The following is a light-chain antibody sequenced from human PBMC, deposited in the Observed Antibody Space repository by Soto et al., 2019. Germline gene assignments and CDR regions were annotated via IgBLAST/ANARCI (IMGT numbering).Light chain of an antibody. CDR3: QPHTCWPS. Sequence: IAMTQSPATLSVSPGERATLSCRASQSVATNLAWYQQKPGQAPRLLIHSASTRATGVPARFSGSGSGTEFTLTISSLQSEDFAVYYCQPHTCWPSFGQGTNLEIK. V-gene: IGKV3-15*01. CDR2: SAS. J-gene: IGKJ2*01. CDR1: QSVATN.